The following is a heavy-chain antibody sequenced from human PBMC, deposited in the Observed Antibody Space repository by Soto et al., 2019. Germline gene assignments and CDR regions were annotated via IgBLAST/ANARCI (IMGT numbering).Heavy chain of an antibody. CDR3: AREIPTIGPHVDY. D-gene: IGHD2-2*01. Sequence: EVQLLDSGGGLVQPGGSLRLSCVASEFTFRNYPMTWVRQTPGEGLDWVATISHDGSQRYHADSVKGRFTISRDNSKNTLYLQMNSLRVEDTAIYYCAREIPTIGPHVDYWGQGTLVTVSS. V-gene: IGHV3-23*01. J-gene: IGHJ4*02. CDR1: EFTFRNYP. CDR2: ISHDGSQR.